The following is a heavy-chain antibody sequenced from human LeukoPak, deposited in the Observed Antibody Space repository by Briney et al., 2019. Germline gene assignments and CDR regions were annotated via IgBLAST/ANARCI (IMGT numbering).Heavy chain of an antibody. V-gene: IGHV3-9*01. CDR2: ISWNSGSI. CDR1: GFTFDDYA. CDR3: AKAYYDFWSGYYTFDY. D-gene: IGHD3-3*01. Sequence: PGGSLRLSCAASGFTFDDYAMHWVRQAPGKGLEWVSGISWNSGSIGYADSVKGRFTISRDNAKNSLHLQMNSLRAEDTALYYCAKAYYDFWSGYYTFDYWGQGTLVTVSS. J-gene: IGHJ4*02.